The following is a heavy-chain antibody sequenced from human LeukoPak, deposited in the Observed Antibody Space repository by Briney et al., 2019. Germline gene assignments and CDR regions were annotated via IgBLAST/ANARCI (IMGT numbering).Heavy chain of an antibody. CDR2: INHSGST. CDR1: GGSISSSSYY. D-gene: IGHD3-16*01. V-gene: IGHV4-39*07. Sequence: PSETLSLTCTVSGGSISSSSYYWSWIRQPPGKGLEWIGEINHSGSTNYNPSLKSRVTISVDTSKNQFSLKLSSVTAADTAVYYCARAPSYMITFGGGYYFDYWGQGTLVTVSS. CDR3: ARAPSYMITFGGGYYFDY. J-gene: IGHJ4*02.